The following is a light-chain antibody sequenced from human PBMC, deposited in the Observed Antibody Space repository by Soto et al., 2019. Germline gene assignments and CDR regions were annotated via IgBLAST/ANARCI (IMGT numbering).Light chain of an antibody. V-gene: IGKV3-11*01. CDR3: QQYFTSPIT. CDR2: GAS. CDR1: QFVSSN. J-gene: IGKJ5*01. Sequence: EIVLTQSPATLSSFPGDRVTLSCRASQFVSSNLAWYQQKPGQAPSLLIYGASTRATGIPARFSAWGSGTDFTLTISRVDPADFAFYYCQQYFTSPITFGQGTRLEI.